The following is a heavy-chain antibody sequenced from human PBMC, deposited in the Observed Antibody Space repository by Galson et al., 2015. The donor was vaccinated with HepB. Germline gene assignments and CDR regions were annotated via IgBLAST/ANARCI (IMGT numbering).Heavy chain of an antibody. Sequence: SLRLSCAASGFTFSNAWMRWVRQAPGKGLEWVGRIKSKTDGGTTDYAAPVKGRFTISRDDSKNTLYLQMNSLKTEDTAVYYCARGQLWGAFDIWGQGTMVTVSS. CDR3: ARGQLWGAFDI. V-gene: IGHV3-15*01. J-gene: IGHJ3*02. CDR2: IKSKTDGGTT. CDR1: GFTFSNAW. D-gene: IGHD1-1*01.